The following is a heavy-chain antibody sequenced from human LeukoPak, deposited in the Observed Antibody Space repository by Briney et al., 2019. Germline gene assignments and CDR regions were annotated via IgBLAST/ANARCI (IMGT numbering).Heavy chain of an antibody. V-gene: IGHV4-34*01. CDR2: INHSGST. J-gene: IGHJ5*02. CDR1: GGSFSGYY. CDR3: ARGRAFDP. Sequence: SETLSLTCAVHGGSFSGYYWSWIRQPPGKGLEWIGEINHSGSTNYNPSLKSRVTISVDTSKNQFSLKLSSVTAADTAVYYCARGRAFDPWGQGTLVTVSS.